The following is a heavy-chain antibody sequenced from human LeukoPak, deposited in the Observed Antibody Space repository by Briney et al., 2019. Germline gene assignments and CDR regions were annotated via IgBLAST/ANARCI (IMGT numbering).Heavy chain of an antibody. V-gene: IGHV4-59*08. CDR2: IYYSGST. Sequence: SETLSLTCTVSGGSISSYYWSWIRQPPGKGLEWIGYIYYSGSTNYNPSLKSRVTISVDTSKNQFSLKLSSVTAADTAVYYCARHDGRLRELWLYWFDPWGQGTLVTVSS. CDR1: GGSISSYY. D-gene: IGHD3-16*01. CDR3: ARHDGRLRELWLYWFDP. J-gene: IGHJ5*02.